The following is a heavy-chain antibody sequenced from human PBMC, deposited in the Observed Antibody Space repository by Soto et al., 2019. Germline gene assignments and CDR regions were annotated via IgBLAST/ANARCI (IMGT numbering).Heavy chain of an antibody. V-gene: IGHV3-33*01. Sequence: PGGSLRLSCAASGFTFSIYGMHWVRQAPGKGLEWVAVIWYDGSNKYYADSVEGRFTISRDNSKNTLYLQMNSLRAEDTAVYYCARDSGSYGPSADYYYYYMDVWGKGTTVTVSS. J-gene: IGHJ6*03. CDR3: ARDSGSYGPSADYYYYYMDV. CDR1: GFTFSIYG. D-gene: IGHD4-17*01. CDR2: IWYDGSNK.